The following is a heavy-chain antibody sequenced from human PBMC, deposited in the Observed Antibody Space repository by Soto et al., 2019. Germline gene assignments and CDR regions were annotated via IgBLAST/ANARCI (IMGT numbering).Heavy chain of an antibody. Sequence: SETLSLTCTVSGGSINTFYWSWVRQPAGKGLEWIGRIFSSGSTSFNPSLESRVAMSVDTSKNHFSLNLSSVTAADMAAYYCAREGSYSAYNFAHGIQLWSFDFWGQGALVTVSS. CDR1: GGSINTFY. V-gene: IGHV4-4*07. CDR3: AREGSYSAYNFAHGIQLWSFDF. CDR2: IFSSGST. D-gene: IGHD5-12*01. J-gene: IGHJ4*02.